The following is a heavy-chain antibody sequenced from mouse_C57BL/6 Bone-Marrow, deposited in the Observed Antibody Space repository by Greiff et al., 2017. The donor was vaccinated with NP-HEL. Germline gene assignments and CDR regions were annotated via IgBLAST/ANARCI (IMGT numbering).Heavy chain of an antibody. V-gene: IGHV5-4*01. J-gene: IGHJ3*01. CDR2: ISDGGSYT. CDR1: GFTFSSYA. CDR3: AKDGTLLAWFAY. Sequence: EVKLMESGGGLVKPGGSLKLSCAASGFTFSSYAMSWVRQTPEKRLEWVATISDGGSYTYYPDNVKGRFTISRDNAKNNLYLLMSQLKSEDTARYYCAKDGTLLAWFAYWGQGTLVTVSA. D-gene: IGHD1-1*01.